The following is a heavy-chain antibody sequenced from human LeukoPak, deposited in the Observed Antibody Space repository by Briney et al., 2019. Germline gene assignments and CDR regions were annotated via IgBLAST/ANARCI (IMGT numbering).Heavy chain of an antibody. CDR1: GGSISSGDYY. CDR2: IYYSGST. V-gene: IGHV4-30-4*01. Sequence: SQTLSLTCTVPGGSISSGDYYWSWIRQPPGKGLEWIGYIYYSGSTYYNPSLKSRVTISVDTSKNQFSLKLSSVTAADTAVYYCARRVGYSGYAPWGQGTTVTVSS. J-gene: IGHJ6*02. D-gene: IGHD5-12*01. CDR3: ARRVGYSGYAP.